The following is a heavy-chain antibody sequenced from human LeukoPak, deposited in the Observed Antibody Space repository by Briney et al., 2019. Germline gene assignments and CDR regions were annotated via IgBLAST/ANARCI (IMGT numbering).Heavy chain of an antibody. CDR2: IYYSGRT. CDR3: ARVPRYYDFWSGYSGHYFDY. Sequence: SETLSLTCTVSGGSISSYYWSWIRQPPGKGLEWLGYIYYSGRTNYNPSPKSRVTISVDTSKNQFSLKLSSVTAADTAVYYCARVPRYYDFWSGYSGHYFDYWGQGTLVTVSS. CDR1: GGSISSYY. V-gene: IGHV4-59*01. D-gene: IGHD3-3*01. J-gene: IGHJ4*02.